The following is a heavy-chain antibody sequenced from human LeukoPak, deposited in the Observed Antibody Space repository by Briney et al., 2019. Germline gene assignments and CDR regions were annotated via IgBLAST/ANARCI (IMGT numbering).Heavy chain of an antibody. V-gene: IGHV3-33*01. J-gene: IGHJ4*02. CDR1: GFTFSSYG. Sequence: GGSLRLSCAASGFTFSSYGMHWVRQAPGKGLEWVAVIWYDGSNKYYADSVKGRFTISRDNSKNTLYLQMNSLRAEDTAVYYCAREGYCSSTSCYPIDYSGQGTLVTVSS. CDR3: AREGYCSSTSCYPIDY. CDR2: IWYDGSNK. D-gene: IGHD2-2*01.